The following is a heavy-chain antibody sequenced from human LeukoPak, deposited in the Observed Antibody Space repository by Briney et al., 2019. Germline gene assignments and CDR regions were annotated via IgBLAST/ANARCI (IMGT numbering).Heavy chain of an antibody. Sequence: GASVKVSCKASGYTFNNYYMHWVRQAPGQGLEWMGIIKPSGGSTSYTQKFQGRVTMTWDTATSTGYMDLSSLRSEDTAVYYCAKEGDFWGGYSLDWGQGTLVTVSS. D-gene: IGHD3-3*01. CDR2: IKPSGGST. CDR1: GYTFNNYY. J-gene: IGHJ4*02. V-gene: IGHV1-46*02. CDR3: AKEGDFWGGYSLD.